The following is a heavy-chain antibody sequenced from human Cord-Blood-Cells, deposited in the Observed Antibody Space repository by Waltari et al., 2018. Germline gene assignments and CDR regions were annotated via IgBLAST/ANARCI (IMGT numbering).Heavy chain of an antibody. CDR1: GFTFSSYA. CDR3: AKDLTGTTLYYDYGMDV. V-gene: IGHV3-23*01. Sequence: EVQLLESGGGLVQPGGSLRLSCAASGFTFSSYAMSWVRQGPGKGLEWVSAISGSGGSTYYADSVKGRFTISRDNSKNTLYLQMNSLRAEDTAVYYCAKDLTGTTLYYDYGMDVWGQGTTVTVSS. J-gene: IGHJ6*02. D-gene: IGHD1-7*01. CDR2: ISGSGGST.